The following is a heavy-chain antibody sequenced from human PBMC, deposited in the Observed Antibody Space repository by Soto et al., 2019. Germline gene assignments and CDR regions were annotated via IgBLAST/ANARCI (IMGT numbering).Heavy chain of an antibody. D-gene: IGHD6-19*01. V-gene: IGHV4-39*01. CDR3: ATGRSDTGWYEEQF. Sequence: SETLSLTCTVSNDSIRSGTYYWAWIRQPPGRGLEWIGSLSYLGTTDYNPSLKSRVTISKDASKNQFSLKLSSMTAADTAVYYCATGRSDTGWYEEQFWGQGPLVIV. CDR2: LSYLGTT. CDR1: NDSIRSGTYY. J-gene: IGHJ4*02.